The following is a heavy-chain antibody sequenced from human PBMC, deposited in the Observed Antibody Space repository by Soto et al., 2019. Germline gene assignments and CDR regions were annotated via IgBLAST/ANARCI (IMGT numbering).Heavy chain of an antibody. CDR3: AVAGYCSSTSCLGMDV. D-gene: IGHD2-2*01. Sequence: GGSLRLSCAASGFTFSSYGMHWVRQAPGKGLEWVAVIWYDGSNKYYADSVKGRFTISRDNSKNTLYLQMNSLRAEDTAVYYCAVAGYCSSTSCLGMDVWGQGTTVTVSS. J-gene: IGHJ6*02. CDR2: IWYDGSNK. CDR1: GFTFSSYG. V-gene: IGHV3-33*01.